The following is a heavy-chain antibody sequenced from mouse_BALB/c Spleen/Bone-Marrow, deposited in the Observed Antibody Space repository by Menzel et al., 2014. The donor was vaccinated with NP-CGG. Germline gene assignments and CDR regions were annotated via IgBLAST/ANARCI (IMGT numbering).Heavy chain of an antibody. CDR2: IDPANGNT. CDR1: GFNIKDTY. V-gene: IGHV14-3*02. CDR3: TRGYGNYALYYYAMDY. J-gene: IGHJ4*01. D-gene: IGHD2-10*02. Sequence: EVHLQQSGAELVKPGASVKLSCTASGFNIKDTYMHWVKQRPEQGLEWIGRIDPANGNTKYDPKFQGKATITADTSSNTAYLQLSSLTSEDTAVYYCTRGYGNYALYYYAMDYWGQGTSVTVSS.